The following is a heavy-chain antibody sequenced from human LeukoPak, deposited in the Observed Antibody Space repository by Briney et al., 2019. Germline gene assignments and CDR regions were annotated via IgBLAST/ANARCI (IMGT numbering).Heavy chain of an antibody. Sequence: GGSLRLSCAASGFAFSSYWMSWVRQAPGKWLEWVANIKQDGSEKYYVDSVKGRFTISRDNAKNSLYLQMNSQRVEDTAVYYCARDGDYPIDYWGQGTLVTVSS. D-gene: IGHD4-17*01. CDR3: ARDGDYPIDY. CDR1: GFAFSSYW. V-gene: IGHV3-7*03. CDR2: IKQDGSEK. J-gene: IGHJ4*02.